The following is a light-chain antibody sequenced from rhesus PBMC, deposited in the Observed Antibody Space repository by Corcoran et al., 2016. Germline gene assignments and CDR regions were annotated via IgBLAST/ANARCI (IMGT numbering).Light chain of an antibody. CDR3: LQYNTRPYT. Sequence: DIQMTQSPSSLSASVGDKVSITCRASQGINSWLAWYQQKLGKAPKLLIYKASSLQSGGPSRFSGSGSGTDFTLTIRSLQPEDFGTYYCLQYNTRPYTFGPGTKLEIK. CDR1: QGINSW. J-gene: IGKJ3*01. V-gene: IGKV1-21*01. CDR2: KAS.